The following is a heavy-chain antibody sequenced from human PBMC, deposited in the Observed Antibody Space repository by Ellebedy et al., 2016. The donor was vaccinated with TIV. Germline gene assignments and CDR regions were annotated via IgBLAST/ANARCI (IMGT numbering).Heavy chain of an antibody. V-gene: IGHV4-39*07. J-gene: IGHJ4*02. CDR2: IYYSGST. CDR1: GGSISSRSYY. D-gene: IGHD4-17*01. CDR3: ARHGDFCADH. Sequence: SETLSLTXTVSGGSISSRSYYWGWIRQPPGKGLEWIGSIYYSGSTYDNPSLKSRVTIFVDTSKNQFSLRLSSVTAADTAMYYCARHGDFCADHWGQGTLVTVSS.